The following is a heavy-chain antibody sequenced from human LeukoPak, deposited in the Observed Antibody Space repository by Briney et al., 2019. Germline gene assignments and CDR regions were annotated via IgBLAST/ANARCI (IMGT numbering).Heavy chain of an antibody. CDR1: GYTFTSYY. CDR2: INPSGGST. D-gene: IGHD5-24*01. CDR3: ARDAEMATNGEYYFDY. V-gene: IGHV1-46*01. Sequence: ASVKVSCKASGYTFTSYYMHWVRQAPGQGLEWMGIINPSGGSTSYALKFQGRVTMTRDTSTSTVYMELSSLRSEDTAVYYCARDAEMATNGEYYFDYWGQGTLVTVSS. J-gene: IGHJ4*02.